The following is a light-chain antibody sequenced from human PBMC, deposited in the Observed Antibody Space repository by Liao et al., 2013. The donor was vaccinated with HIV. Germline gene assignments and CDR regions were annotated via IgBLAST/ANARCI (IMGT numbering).Light chain of an antibody. V-gene: IGLV3-21*01. CDR1: NIGSKS. J-gene: IGLJ2*01. Sequence: SYVLTQPPSVSVAPGKTARITCGGNNIGSKSVHWYQQKPGQSPVLVMYQDIKRPSGIPERFSGSNFGNAATLTISGTQSMDEADYYCQAWDNSAVIFGAGTKLTVL. CDR2: QDI. CDR3: QAWDNSAVI.